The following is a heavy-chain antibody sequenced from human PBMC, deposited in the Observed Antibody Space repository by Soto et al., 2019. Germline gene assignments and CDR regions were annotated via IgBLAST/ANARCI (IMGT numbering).Heavy chain of an antibody. CDR2: INPNSGGT. J-gene: IGHJ4*02. CDR1: GYTFTGYY. Sequence: ASVKVSCKTSGYTFTGYYMHWVRQAPGQGLEWMGWINPNSGGTNYAQKFQGRVTMTRDTSISTAYMELSRLRSDDTAVYYCARGAWNYNVLDYWGQGTLVTVSS. V-gene: IGHV1-2*02. D-gene: IGHD1-7*01. CDR3: ARGAWNYNVLDY.